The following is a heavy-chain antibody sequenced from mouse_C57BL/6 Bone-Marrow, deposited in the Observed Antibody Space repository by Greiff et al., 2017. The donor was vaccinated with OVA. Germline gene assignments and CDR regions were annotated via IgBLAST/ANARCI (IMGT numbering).Heavy chain of an antibody. Sequence: EVMLVESGGGLVKPGGSLKLSCAASGFTFSSYTMSWVRQTPEKRLEWVATISGGGGNTYYPDSVKGRFTISRDNAKNTLYLQMSSLRSEDTALYYCARHVGGDYWGQGTSVTVSS. CDR3: ARHVGGDY. J-gene: IGHJ4*01. V-gene: IGHV5-9*01. D-gene: IGHD3-1*01. CDR1: GFTFSSYT. CDR2: ISGGGGNT.